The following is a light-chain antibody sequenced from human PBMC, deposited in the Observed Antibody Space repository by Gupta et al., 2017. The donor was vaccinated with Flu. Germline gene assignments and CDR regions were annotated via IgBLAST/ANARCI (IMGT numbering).Light chain of an antibody. Sequence: DIQMTQSPSTLSTYIGDTVTITCRASQSISYWLAWYHQKPGKAPNLLIYKTSTLESGVPSRFSGSGSGTEFTLTISSLQPDDFATYYCQQYDSYPWTVGQGTRVEVK. CDR3: QQYDSYPWT. V-gene: IGKV1-5*03. J-gene: IGKJ1*01. CDR2: KTS. CDR1: QSISYW.